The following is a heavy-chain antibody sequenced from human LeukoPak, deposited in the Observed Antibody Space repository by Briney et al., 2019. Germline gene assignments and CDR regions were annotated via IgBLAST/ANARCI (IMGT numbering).Heavy chain of an antibody. V-gene: IGHV4-39*01. CDR2: IYYSGST. D-gene: IGHD3-9*01. CDR3: ARHTYYDILTGYPYYFDY. J-gene: IGHJ4*01. CDR1: GGSISSSSYY. Sequence: SETLSLTCTVSGGSISSSSYYWGWIRQPPGKGLEWIGSIYYSGSTYYNPSLKSRVTISVDTSKSQFSLKLSSVTAADTAVYYCARHTYYDILTGYPYYFDYWGQGTLVTVSS.